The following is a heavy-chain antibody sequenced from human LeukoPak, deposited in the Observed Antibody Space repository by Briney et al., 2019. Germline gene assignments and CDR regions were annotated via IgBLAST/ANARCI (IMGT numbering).Heavy chain of an antibody. V-gene: IGHV3-21*01. D-gene: IGHD1-14*01. J-gene: IGHJ3*02. CDR2: ISSSSSYI. Sequence: GGSLRLPCAASGFTFSSYSMNWVRQAPGKGLEWVSSISSSSSYIYYADSVKGRFTISRDNAKNSLYLQMNSLRAEDTAVYYCARDFPLPGRAGAFDIWGQGTMVTVSS. CDR1: GFTFSSYS. CDR3: ARDFPLPGRAGAFDI.